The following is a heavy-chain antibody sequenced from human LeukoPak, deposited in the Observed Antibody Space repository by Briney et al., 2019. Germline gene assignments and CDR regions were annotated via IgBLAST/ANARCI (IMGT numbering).Heavy chain of an antibody. CDR1: GYTFTSYG. CDR3: ARTHSNGWYSLGYYYMDV. CDR2: ISAYNGNT. Sequence: GASVKVSCKASGYTFTSYGISWVRQAPGQELEWMGWISAYNGNTNYAQKLQGRVTMTTDTSTSTAYMELRSLTSDDTAVYYCARTHSNGWYSLGYYYMDVWGKGTTVTVSS. V-gene: IGHV1-18*01. J-gene: IGHJ6*03. D-gene: IGHD6-19*01.